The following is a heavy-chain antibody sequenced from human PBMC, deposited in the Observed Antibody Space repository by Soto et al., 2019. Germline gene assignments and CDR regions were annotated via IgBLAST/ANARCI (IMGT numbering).Heavy chain of an antibody. V-gene: IGHV1-2*04. CDR3: ARDPLPYCSSTSCYSYGMDV. CDR1: GYTFTGYY. Sequence: ASVKVSCKASGYTFTGYYMHCVRQAPGQGLEWMGWINPNSGGTNYAQKFQGWVTMTRDTSISTAYMELSRLRSDDTAVYYCARDPLPYCSSTSCYSYGMDVWGQGTTVTVSS. J-gene: IGHJ6*02. CDR2: INPNSGGT. D-gene: IGHD2-2*01.